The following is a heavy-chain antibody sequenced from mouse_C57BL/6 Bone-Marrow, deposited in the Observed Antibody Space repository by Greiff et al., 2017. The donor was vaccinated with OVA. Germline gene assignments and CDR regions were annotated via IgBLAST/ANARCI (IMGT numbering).Heavy chain of an antibody. J-gene: IGHJ1*03. V-gene: IGHV1-81*01. D-gene: IGHD1-3*01. CDR3: ARSGLYWYFDV. Sequence: VQLQESGAELARPGASVKLSCKASGYTFTSYGISWVKQRTGQGLEWIGEIYPRSGNTYYNEKFNGKATLTADKSSSTAYMELRSLTSEDSAVYFCARSGLYWYFDVWGTGTTVTVSS. CDR2: IYPRSGNT. CDR1: GYTFTSYG.